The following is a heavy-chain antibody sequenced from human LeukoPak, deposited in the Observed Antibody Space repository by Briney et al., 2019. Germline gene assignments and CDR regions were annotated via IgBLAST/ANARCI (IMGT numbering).Heavy chain of an antibody. CDR3: ARGDIVVVPAARGPFDY. V-gene: IGHV1-18*01. Sequence: ASVKVSCKASGYTFTIYGISWVRQAPGQGLEWMGWISAYNGNTNYAQKLQGRVTMTTDTSTSTAYMELRSLRSDDTAVYYCARGDIVVVPAARGPFDYWGQGTLVTVSS. CDR2: ISAYNGNT. D-gene: IGHD2-2*01. CDR1: GYTFTIYG. J-gene: IGHJ4*02.